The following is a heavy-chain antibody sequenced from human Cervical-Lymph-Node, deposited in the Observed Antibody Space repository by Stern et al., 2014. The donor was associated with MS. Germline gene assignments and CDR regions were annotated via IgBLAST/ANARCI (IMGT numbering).Heavy chain of an antibody. D-gene: IGHD3-10*01. J-gene: IGHJ4*02. Sequence: VQLQESGPGLVKPSETLSLPCNVSGGSISGYYWTWIRQSPGRGLEWLGSGFFSGTTKYNPSLKSRVAISVDTFKNQFSLKLKSVTAADTAVYYCARDASSHYYDSGSSFDYWGQGTLVTVSS. CDR3: ARDASSHYYDSGSSFDY. CDR2: GFFSGTT. CDR1: GGSISGYY. V-gene: IGHV4-59*13.